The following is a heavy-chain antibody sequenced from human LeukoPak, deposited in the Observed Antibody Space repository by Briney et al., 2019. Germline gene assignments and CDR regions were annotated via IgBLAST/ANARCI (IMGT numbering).Heavy chain of an antibody. CDR3: ARERVGATGGGFDY. CDR2: INPNSGGT. J-gene: IGHJ4*02. Sequence: ASVKVSCKASGYTFTGYYMHWVRQAPGQGLEWMGWINPNSGGTNYAQKLQGRVTMTTDTSTSAAYMELRSLRSDDTAVYYCARERVGATGGGFDYWGQGTLVTVSS. V-gene: IGHV1-2*02. D-gene: IGHD1-26*01. CDR1: GYTFTGYY.